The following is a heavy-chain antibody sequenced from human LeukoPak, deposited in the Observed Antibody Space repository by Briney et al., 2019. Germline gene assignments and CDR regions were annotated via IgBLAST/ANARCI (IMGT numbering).Heavy chain of an antibody. Sequence: SETLSLTCIVSGGSISRYYWSWIRQPPGKGLEWTGNIYYTGTTYYNPSLKSRVTISVDTSKNQFSLNLISVTAADTAVYYCARGKGGYYDYWGQGTLVTVSS. D-gene: IGHD2/OR15-2a*01. CDR2: IYYTGTT. CDR1: GGSISRYY. J-gene: IGHJ4*02. CDR3: ARGKGGYYDY. V-gene: IGHV4-59*12.